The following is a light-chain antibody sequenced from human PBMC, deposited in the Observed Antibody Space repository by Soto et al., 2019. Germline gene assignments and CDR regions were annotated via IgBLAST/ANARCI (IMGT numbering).Light chain of an antibody. CDR1: QSINSW. J-gene: IGKJ1*01. CDR3: QQYDSYRT. CDR2: KAS. V-gene: IGKV1-5*03. Sequence: DIQMIQSPSTLSASVXXXVTITCRASQSINSWLAWYQQKPGEAPKLLIYKASSLESGVPPRFSGSGSGTDFTLTISSLQPDDFATYYCQQYDSYRTFGQGTKVEIK.